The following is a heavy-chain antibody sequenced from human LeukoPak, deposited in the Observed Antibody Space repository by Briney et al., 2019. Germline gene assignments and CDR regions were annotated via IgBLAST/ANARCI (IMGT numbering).Heavy chain of an antibody. V-gene: IGHV1-3*01. CDR2: INAGNGNT. CDR1: GYTFTGYY. J-gene: IGHJ4*02. CDR3: ARDRAMVRGVISPY. Sequence: ASVKVSCKASGYTFTGYYMHWVRQAPGQGLEWMGWINAGNGNTKYSQKFQGRVTITRDTSASTAYMELSSLRSEDTAVYYCARDRAMVRGVISPYWGQGTLVTVSS. D-gene: IGHD3-10*01.